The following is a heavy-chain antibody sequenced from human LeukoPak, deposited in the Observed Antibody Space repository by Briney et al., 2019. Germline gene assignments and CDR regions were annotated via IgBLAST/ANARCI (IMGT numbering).Heavy chain of an antibody. Sequence: PGGSLRLACAASGFTFSSYSMNWVRQAPGKGLEWVSSSSSSSSYIYYADSVKGRFTISRDNAKNSLYLQMNSLRAEDTAVYYCARVGGRTDSSGWLFDYWGQGTLVTVSS. CDR2: SSSSSSYI. J-gene: IGHJ4*02. CDR3: ARVGGRTDSSGWLFDY. V-gene: IGHV3-21*01. D-gene: IGHD6-19*01. CDR1: GFTFSSYS.